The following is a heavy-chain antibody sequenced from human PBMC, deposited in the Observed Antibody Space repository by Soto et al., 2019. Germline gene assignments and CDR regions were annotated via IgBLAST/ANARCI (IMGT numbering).Heavy chain of an antibody. J-gene: IGHJ3*02. D-gene: IGHD3-10*01. CDR2: VTYNSGSI. V-gene: IGHV3-9*01. Sequence: VQLMESGGGLVQPGRSLRLSCAASGFAFEDYAMFWVRQTPGKGLDYVSGVTYNSGSIGYADSVEGRFTISRDNAKDSLYLEMYSLRPEATVLYCCSRGGLGIYDAFDIWGQGTMVTVS. CDR1: GFAFEDYA. CDR3: SRGGLGIYDAFDI.